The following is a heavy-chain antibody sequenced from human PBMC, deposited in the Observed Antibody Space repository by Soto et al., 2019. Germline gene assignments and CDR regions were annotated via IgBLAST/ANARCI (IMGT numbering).Heavy chain of an antibody. Sequence: EVQLVESGGGLVQPGGSLRLSCAASGFSVSSSDLYWVRQSPGKGLEWVSSIYLSGSTSYTDSVKGRFSISRANSKNTLSLQMNSLGAADTAIYSCVRGKVRTNPTWLDPCGHGMLVTVSS. CDR3: VRGKVRTNPTWLDP. J-gene: IGHJ5*02. CDR2: IYLSGST. V-gene: IGHV3-66*01. CDR1: GFSVSSSD.